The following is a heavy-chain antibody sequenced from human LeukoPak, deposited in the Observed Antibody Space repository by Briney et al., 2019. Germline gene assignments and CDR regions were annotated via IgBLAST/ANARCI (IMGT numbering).Heavy chain of an antibody. V-gene: IGHV3-30*04. Sequence: GGSLRLSCAASGFTFSSYAMHWVRQAPGKGLEWVAVISYDGSNKYYADSVKGRFTISRDNAKNSLYLQMNSLRAEDTAVYYCAREDDYGDGQAIDYWGQGTLVTVSS. CDR3: AREDDYGDGQAIDY. CDR1: GFTFSSYA. D-gene: IGHD4-17*01. CDR2: ISYDGSNK. J-gene: IGHJ4*02.